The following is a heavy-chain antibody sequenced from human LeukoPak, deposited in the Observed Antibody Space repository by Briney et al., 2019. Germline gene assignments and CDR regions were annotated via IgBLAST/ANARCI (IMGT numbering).Heavy chain of an antibody. V-gene: IGHV3-53*01. CDR2: IYSGGST. J-gene: IGHJ4*02. CDR1: GFTVSSNY. CDR3: ARSFNGAYFDY. D-gene: IGHD3-10*01. Sequence: GGSLRLSCAASGFTVSSNYMSWVRRAPGRGLEWVSVIYSGGSTYYADSVKGRFTISRDNSKNTLYLQMNSLRAEDTAVYYCARSFNGAYFDYWGQGTLVTVSS.